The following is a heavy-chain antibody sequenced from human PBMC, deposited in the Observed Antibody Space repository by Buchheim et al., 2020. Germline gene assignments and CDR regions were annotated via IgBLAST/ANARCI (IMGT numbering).Heavy chain of an antibody. CDR1: DFSFSDHY. D-gene: IGHD4-23*01. V-gene: IGHV3-11*01. CDR3: ARDGVADDYGGNPVDY. Sequence: QVQLVESGGGLVKPGGSLRLSCAASDFSFSDHYMSWIRRAPGRGLEWVSYMSSSGYTIYYADSVKGRFTISRDNANNSLYLQMNRLRAEDAAVYYCARDGVADDYGGNPVDYWGQGTL. CDR2: MSSSGYTI. J-gene: IGHJ4*02.